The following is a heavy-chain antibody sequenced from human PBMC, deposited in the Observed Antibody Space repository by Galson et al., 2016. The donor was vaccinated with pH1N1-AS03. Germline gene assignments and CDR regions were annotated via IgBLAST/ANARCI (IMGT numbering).Heavy chain of an antibody. J-gene: IGHJ4*02. D-gene: IGHD2-21*02. V-gene: IGHV4-4*07. CDR3: EGHIVVVTAFHIY. CDR2: ISTSGKT. Sequence: ETLSLTCTVSGDSTSPYYWNWIRLSAGKGLEWIGRISTSGKTNFISTLENRVSMSVDTSTTQLQVSLRLSSVTAADTAVYFCEGHIVVVTAFHIYWGQGTLVTVSS. CDR1: GDSTSPYY.